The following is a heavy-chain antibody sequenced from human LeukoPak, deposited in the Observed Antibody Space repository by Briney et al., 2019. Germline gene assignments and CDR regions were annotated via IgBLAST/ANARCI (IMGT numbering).Heavy chain of an antibody. J-gene: IGHJ4*02. CDR2: ISSSGSTI. CDR1: GFTFSSYE. V-gene: IGHV3-48*03. D-gene: IGHD6-13*01. Sequence: GGSLRLSCAASGFTFSSYEMNWVRQAPGKGLEWVSYISSSGSTIYYADSVKGRFTISRDNAKNSLYLQMNSLRAEDTAVYYCARDHDWYSSSWYYGGGFDYWGQGTLVTVSS. CDR3: ARDHDWYSSSWYYGGGFDY.